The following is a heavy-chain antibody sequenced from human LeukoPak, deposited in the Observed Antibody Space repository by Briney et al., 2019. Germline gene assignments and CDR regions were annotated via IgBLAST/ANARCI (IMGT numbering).Heavy chain of an antibody. J-gene: IGHJ4*02. D-gene: IGHD3-16*01. CDR2: ISRSGRTL. CDR3: ARVGAMITFGGPPPPFDY. Sequence: GGPLRLSCGASGFPFSSYEMIGVPQAPGKALGGWSYISRSGRTLQHVAPVKGRFTITRDNAKISPYLQMNSLSAEDTAVYNCARVGAMITFGGPPPPFDYWGQGTLVTVSS. CDR1: GFPFSSYE. V-gene: IGHV3-48*03.